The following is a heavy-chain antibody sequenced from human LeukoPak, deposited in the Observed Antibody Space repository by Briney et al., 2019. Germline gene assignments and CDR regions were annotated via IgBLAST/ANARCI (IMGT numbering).Heavy chain of an antibody. V-gene: IGHV5-51*01. J-gene: IGHJ4*02. Sequence: GESLKISCKGSGYSFTNYWIAWVRQMPGKGLEWMGILYPGDSDTKYSPSFQGQVTISADKSISTAYLQWSSLKASDTAMYYCARASRDGYNQNFDYWGQGTLVTVSS. CDR2: LYPGDSDT. D-gene: IGHD5-24*01. CDR1: GYSFTNYW. CDR3: ARASRDGYNQNFDY.